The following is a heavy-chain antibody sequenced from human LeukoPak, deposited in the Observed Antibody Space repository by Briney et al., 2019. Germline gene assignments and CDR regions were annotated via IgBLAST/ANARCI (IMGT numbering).Heavy chain of an antibody. J-gene: IGHJ6*03. CDR2: INHSGST. Sequence: PSETLSLTCAVYGGSFSGYYWSWIRQPPGKGLEWIGEINHSGSTNYNPSLKSRVTISVDTSKNQFSLKLSSVTAADTAVYYCRVTMVRGVHAHYYYMDVWGKGTTVTISS. CDR1: GGSFSGYY. CDR3: RVTMVRGVHAHYYYMDV. D-gene: IGHD3-10*01. V-gene: IGHV4-34*01.